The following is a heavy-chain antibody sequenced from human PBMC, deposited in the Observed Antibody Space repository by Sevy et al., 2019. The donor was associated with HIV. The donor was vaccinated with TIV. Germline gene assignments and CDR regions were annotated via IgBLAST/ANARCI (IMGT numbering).Heavy chain of an antibody. V-gene: IGHV3-72*01. J-gene: IGHJ5*02. CDR1: GFTFSDHY. D-gene: IGHD2-15*01. CDR2: SRNKANSYTT. Sequence: GGSLRLSCAASGFTFSDHYMDWVRQAPGKGLEWIGRSRNKANSYTTEYAASVKGRFTISRDESKNSLYLQMNSLRAEDTAVYYCARKGYCSVVTCYAYNWFDLWGQGTLVTVSS. CDR3: ARKGYCSVVTCYAYNWFDL.